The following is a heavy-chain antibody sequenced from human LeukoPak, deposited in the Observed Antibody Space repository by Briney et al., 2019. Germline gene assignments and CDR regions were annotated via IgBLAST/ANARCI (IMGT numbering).Heavy chain of an antibody. CDR1: GFTFNIYT. D-gene: IGHD3-22*01. V-gene: IGHV3-21*01. CDR2: IDSSSNYM. Sequence: AGGSLRLSCAVSGFTFNIYTMNWVRRAPGKGLEWVSSIDSSSNYMYYADSVKGRFTISRDNAKNSLYLQMNSLRAEDTAVYYCARDLAYYYDTSYDWGQGTLVTVSS. J-gene: IGHJ4*02. CDR3: ARDLAYYYDTSYD.